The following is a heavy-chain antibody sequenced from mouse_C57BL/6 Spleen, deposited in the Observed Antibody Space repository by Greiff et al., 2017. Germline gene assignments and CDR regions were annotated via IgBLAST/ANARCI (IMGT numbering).Heavy chain of an antibody. CDR3: ARRWAYSNSFDY. V-gene: IGHV1-64*01. Sequence: QVQLQQPGAELVKPGASVKLSCKASGYTFTSYWMHWVKQRPGQGLEWIGMIHPNSGSTNYNEKFKSKATLTVDKSSSTAYMQLSSLTSEDSAVYYCARRWAYSNSFDYWGQGTTLTVSS. CDR1: GYTFTSYW. CDR2: IHPNSGST. J-gene: IGHJ2*01. D-gene: IGHD2-5*01.